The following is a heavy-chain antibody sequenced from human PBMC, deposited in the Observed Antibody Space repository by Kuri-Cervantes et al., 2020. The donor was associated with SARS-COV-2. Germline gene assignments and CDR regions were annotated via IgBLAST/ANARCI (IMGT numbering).Heavy chain of an antibody. J-gene: IGHJ6*02. CDR3: ARGGLYYDFWSGYYFDV. CDR1: GFTFSSYG. V-gene: IGHV3-33*01. CDR2: IWYDGSNK. Sequence: GESLKISCAASGFTFSSYGMHWVRQAPGKGLEWVAVIWYDGSNKYYADSVKGRFTISRDNSKNTLYLQMNSLRAEDTAVYYCARGGLYYDFWSGYYFDVWGQGTTVTVSS. D-gene: IGHD3-3*01.